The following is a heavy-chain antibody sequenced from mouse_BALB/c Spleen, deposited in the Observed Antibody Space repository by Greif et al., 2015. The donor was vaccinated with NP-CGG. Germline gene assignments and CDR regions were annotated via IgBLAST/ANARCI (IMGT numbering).Heavy chain of an antibody. CDR3: NADSSYPGYFDV. J-gene: IGHJ1*01. D-gene: IGHD1-1*01. CDR1: GFNIKDYY. V-gene: IGHV14-4*02. CDR2: IDPENGDT. Sequence: EVQLQESGAELVRSGASVKLSCTASGFNIKDYYMHWVKQRPEQGLEWIGWIDPENGDTEYAPKFQGKATMTADTSSNTAYLQLSSLTSEDTAVYYCNADSSYPGYFDVWGAGTTVTVPS.